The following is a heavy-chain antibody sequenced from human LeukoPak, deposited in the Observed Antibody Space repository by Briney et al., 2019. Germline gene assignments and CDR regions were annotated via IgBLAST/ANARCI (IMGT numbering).Heavy chain of an antibody. V-gene: IGHV1-69*05. Sequence: SVKVSCKASGGTFSSYAISWVRQAPGQGLEWMGGTIPIFGTANYAQKFQGRVTITTDESTSTAYMELSSLRSEDTAVYYCAREVRDGYNLASFYYYYMDVWGKGTTVTVSS. D-gene: IGHD5-24*01. CDR1: GGTFSSYA. CDR2: TIPIFGTA. CDR3: AREVRDGYNLASFYYYYMDV. J-gene: IGHJ6*03.